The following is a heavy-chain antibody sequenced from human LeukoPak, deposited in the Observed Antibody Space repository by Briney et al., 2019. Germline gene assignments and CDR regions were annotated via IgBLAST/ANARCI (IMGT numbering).Heavy chain of an antibody. V-gene: IGHV3-74*01. CDR1: GFTFSNFW. CDR2: INSDGSST. Sequence: GGSLRLSCGASGFTFSNFWMHWVRQVPGKGLVWVSRINSDGSSTSYADSVKGRFTISRDNAKKSVYLHMSSLRAENTALYYCARLSAYYYGSYFYYYMDVWGKGTTVTVSS. CDR3: ARLSAYYYGSYFYYYMDV. J-gene: IGHJ6*03. D-gene: IGHD3-10*01.